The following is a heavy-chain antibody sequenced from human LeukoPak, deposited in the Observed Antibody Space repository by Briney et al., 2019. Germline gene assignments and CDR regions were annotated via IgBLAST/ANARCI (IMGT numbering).Heavy chain of an antibody. J-gene: IGHJ4*02. CDR2: ISYDGRDK. CDR3: ATLLLGVGGDY. V-gene: IGHV3-30*03. Sequence: GGSLRLSCVASGFTFSSYGMHWVRQAPGKWLEWVAMISYDGRDKYYAESVKGRFTISRDNSKNTLYLQMNSLRDEDTAMYSCATLLLGVGGDYWGQGTLVTVSS. CDR1: GFTFSSYG. D-gene: IGHD2-15*01.